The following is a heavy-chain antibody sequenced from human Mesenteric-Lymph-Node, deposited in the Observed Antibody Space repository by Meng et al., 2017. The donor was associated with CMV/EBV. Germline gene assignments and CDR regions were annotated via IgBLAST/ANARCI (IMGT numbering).Heavy chain of an antibody. CDR2: IKQDGSEK. V-gene: IGHV3-7*01. Sequence: GGSLRLSCAASGFTFSSYWMSWVRQAPGKGLEWVANIKQDGSEKYYVDSVKGRFTISRDNAKNSLYLQMNSLRAEDTAVYYCARGVIVVAAEFDYWGQGTLVTVSS. CDR3: ARGVIVVAAEFDY. CDR1: GFTFSSYW. J-gene: IGHJ4*02. D-gene: IGHD2-2*01.